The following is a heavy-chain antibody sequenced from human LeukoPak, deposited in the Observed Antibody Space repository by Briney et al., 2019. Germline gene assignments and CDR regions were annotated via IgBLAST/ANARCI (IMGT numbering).Heavy chain of an antibody. J-gene: IGHJ4*02. CDR1: GITSNNCG. V-gene: IGHV3-30*02. D-gene: IGHD3-22*01. CDR2: IRYDGSKK. Sequence: GGSLRLSCAASGITSNNCGIYWVRQAPGSGLEWVAYIRYDGSKKDYADSVKGRFTISRDNSKNTLYLQMNSLGVEDTAIYYCAKDSSGYSPFDYWGQGTLVTVSS. CDR3: AKDSSGYSPFDY.